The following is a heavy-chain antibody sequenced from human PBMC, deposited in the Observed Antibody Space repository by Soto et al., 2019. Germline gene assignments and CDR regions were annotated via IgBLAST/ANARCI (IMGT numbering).Heavy chain of an antibody. V-gene: IGHV4-39*07. Sequence: PSETLSLTCTVSGGSISSSSYYWGWIRQPPGKGLEWIGSIYYSGSTYYNPSLKSRVTISVDTSKNQFSLKLSSVTAADTAVYYCARARTYSSGWADYWGQGTLVTVSS. CDR2: IYYSGST. D-gene: IGHD6-19*01. J-gene: IGHJ4*02. CDR3: ARARTYSSGWADY. CDR1: GGSISSSSYY.